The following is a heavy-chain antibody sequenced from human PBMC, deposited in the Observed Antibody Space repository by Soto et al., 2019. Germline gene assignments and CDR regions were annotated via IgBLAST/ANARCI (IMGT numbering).Heavy chain of an antibody. D-gene: IGHD4-17*01. CDR2: IYYSGST. Sequence: SETLSLTCTVSGGSISSSSYYWGWIRQPPGKGLEWIGSIYYSGSTYYNPSLKSRVTISVDTSKNQFSLKLSSVTAADTAVYYCARGSPYGDQGDYWGQGTLVTVSS. CDR1: GGSISSSSYY. V-gene: IGHV4-39*07. J-gene: IGHJ4*02. CDR3: ARGSPYGDQGDY.